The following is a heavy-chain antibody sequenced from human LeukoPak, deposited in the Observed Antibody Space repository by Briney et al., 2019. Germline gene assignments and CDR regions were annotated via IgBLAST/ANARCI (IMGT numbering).Heavy chain of an antibody. CDR1: GGSISTGGYY. CDR3: ARDNRSRRDGYSYWWYFDL. V-gene: IGHV4-31*03. CDR2: VYYSGST. D-gene: IGHD5-24*01. J-gene: IGHJ2*01. Sequence: SETLSLTCTVSGGSISTGGYYWSRIRQHPEKGLEWIGYVYYSGSTYYNPSLESRLTIPVDTSKNQFSLRLSSVTAADTAVYYCARDNRSRRDGYSYWWYFDLWGRGTLVTVSS.